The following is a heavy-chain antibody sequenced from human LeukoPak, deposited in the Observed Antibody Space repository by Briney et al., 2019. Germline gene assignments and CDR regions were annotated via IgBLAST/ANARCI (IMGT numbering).Heavy chain of an antibody. CDR1: GFTFSTYW. CDR2: IKEDGSEK. V-gene: IGHV3-7*01. Sequence: PGGSLRLSCVASGFTFSTYWMSWVRQAPGKGLEWVANIKEDGSEKYYVDSVKGRFTISRGNAKNSLYLQMNSLRAEDTAVYYCARDHGSGWYRDFDYWGQGTLVTVSS. D-gene: IGHD6-19*01. CDR3: ARDHGSGWYRDFDY. J-gene: IGHJ4*02.